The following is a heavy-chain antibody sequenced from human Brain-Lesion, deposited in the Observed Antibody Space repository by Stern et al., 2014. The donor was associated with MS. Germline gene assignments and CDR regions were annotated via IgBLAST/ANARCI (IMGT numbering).Heavy chain of an antibody. CDR2: VSYDGSNK. CDR1: GFTFGSCA. CDR3: AKDRQYLTYFFDH. D-gene: IGHD2/OR15-2a*01. V-gene: IGHV3-30*18. Sequence: VHLVESGGGVVQPGRPLRLSCVASGFTFGSCAMHWVRQAPGKGLEWVAGVSYDGSNKYYADSVKGRFTLSRDNSQNTLYMQMSSLRPEDTAVYYCAKDRQYLTYFFDHWGQGSLVTVSS. J-gene: IGHJ5*02.